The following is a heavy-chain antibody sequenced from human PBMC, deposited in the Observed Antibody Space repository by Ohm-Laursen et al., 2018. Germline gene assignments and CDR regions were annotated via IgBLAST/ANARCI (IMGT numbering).Heavy chain of an antibody. CDR1: GGSISSGGYY. J-gene: IGHJ4*02. Sequence: SQTLSLTCTVSGGSISSGGYYWSWIRQHPGKGLEWIGYIYYSGSTYYNPSLKSRVTISVDTSKNQFSLKLSSVTAADTAAYYCARTLRPRYYFDYWGQGTLVTVSS. D-gene: IGHD3-16*01. CDR3: ARTLRPRYYFDY. CDR2: IYYSGST. V-gene: IGHV4-31*02.